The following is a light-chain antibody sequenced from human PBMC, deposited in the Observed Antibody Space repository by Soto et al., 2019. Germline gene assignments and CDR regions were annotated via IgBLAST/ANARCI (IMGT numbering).Light chain of an antibody. CDR3: LQDYNYPYT. CDR2: AAS. V-gene: IGKV1-6*01. J-gene: IGKJ2*01. Sequence: IHMTHSPSTLSGSLRDRFTITFGASQTISSWLAWYQQKPGKAPKLLIYAASSLQSGVSSRFSGSGSGTDFTLTISSLQPEDFATYYCLQDYNYPYTFGQGTKVDIK. CDR1: QTISSW.